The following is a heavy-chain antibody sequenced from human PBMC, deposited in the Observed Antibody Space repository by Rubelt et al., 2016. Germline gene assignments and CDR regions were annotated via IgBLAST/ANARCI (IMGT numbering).Heavy chain of an antibody. CDR3: ARGVGKSENWFDP. Sequence: EADSVKGRFTISRDNSKNTLYLQMNSLRAEDTAVYYCARGVGKSENWFDPWGQGTLVTVSS. V-gene: IGHV3-30*01. D-gene: IGHD3-16*01. J-gene: IGHJ5*02.